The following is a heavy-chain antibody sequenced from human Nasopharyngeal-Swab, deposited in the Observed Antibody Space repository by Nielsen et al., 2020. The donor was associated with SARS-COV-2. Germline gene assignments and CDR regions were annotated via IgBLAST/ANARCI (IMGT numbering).Heavy chain of an antibody. J-gene: IGHJ3*01. V-gene: IGHV3-30*18. D-gene: IGHD3-10*01. CDR2: ISSEGSKK. CDR3: TKANQLFWFGEFRNDAFDL. Sequence: GESLKISCAASGFSFNNYGMHWVRLAPGKGLEWVAVISSEGSKKYYADFVKGRFTISRDYSKNPLYLQMNSLRPEDTAVYYCTKANQLFWFGEFRNDAFDLWGHGTMVTVSS. CDR1: GFSFNNYG.